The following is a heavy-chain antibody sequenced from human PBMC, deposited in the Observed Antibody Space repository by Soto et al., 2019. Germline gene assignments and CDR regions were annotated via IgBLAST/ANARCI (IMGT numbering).Heavy chain of an antibody. Sequence: PSETLSLTCTVSGGSISSGDYYWSWIRQPPGKGLEWIGYIYYSGSTYYNPSLKSRVTISVDTSKNQFSLKLSSVTAADTAVYYCARGCDYYDSSGYYYFDYWGQGTLVTVSS. CDR3: ARGCDYYDSSGYYYFDY. D-gene: IGHD3-22*01. CDR1: GGSISSGDYY. CDR2: IYYSGST. V-gene: IGHV4-30-4*01. J-gene: IGHJ4*02.